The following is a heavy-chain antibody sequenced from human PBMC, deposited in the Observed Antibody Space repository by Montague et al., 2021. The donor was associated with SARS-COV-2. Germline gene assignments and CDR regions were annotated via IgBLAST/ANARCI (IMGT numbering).Heavy chain of an antibody. CDR2: SGST. Sequence: SGSTNYNPSLKSRVTISVDTSKNQFSLKLSSVTAADTAVYYFAREKVYCSSTSCYESWFDPWGKGTMFTVS. V-gene: IGHV4-59*01. J-gene: IGHJ5*02. D-gene: IGHD2-2*01. CDR3: AREKVYCSSTSCYESWFDP.